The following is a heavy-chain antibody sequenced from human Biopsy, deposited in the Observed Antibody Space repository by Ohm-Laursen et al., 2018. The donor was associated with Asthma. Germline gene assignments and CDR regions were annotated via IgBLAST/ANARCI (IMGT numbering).Heavy chain of an antibody. CDR1: GYTFNSAG. CDR2: IRAYNGNT. D-gene: IGHD3-10*01. V-gene: IGHV1-18*01. Sequence: ASVKVSCNTSGYTFNSAGITWVRQAPGQGLEWMGWIRAYNGNTKAAQKLQDRVTMATDTSTSTAYMELRSLRSDDTAVYFCARAVDYSHYYGIDVWGQGTTVTVS. CDR3: ARAVDYSHYYGIDV. J-gene: IGHJ6*02.